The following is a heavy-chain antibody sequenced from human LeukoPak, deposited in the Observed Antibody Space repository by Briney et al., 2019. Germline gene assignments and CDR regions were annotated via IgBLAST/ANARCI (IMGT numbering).Heavy chain of an antibody. CDR1: DGSIRSYY. Sequence: SETLSLTCTVSDGSIRSYYWSWIRQPPGKGLELIGYIYYSGSTDYNPSLKSRVTISVDTSKNQFSLKLSSVTAADTAVYYCARVSSGGSFFDYWGQGTLVTVSS. CDR2: IYYSGST. V-gene: IGHV4-59*01. CDR3: ARVSSGGSFFDY. J-gene: IGHJ4*02. D-gene: IGHD2-15*01.